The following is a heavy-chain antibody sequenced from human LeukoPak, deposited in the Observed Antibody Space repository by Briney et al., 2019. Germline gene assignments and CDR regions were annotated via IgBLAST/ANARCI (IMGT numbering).Heavy chain of an antibody. D-gene: IGHD6-13*01. V-gene: IGHV3-30-3*01. CDR1: GFTFSSYA. J-gene: IGHJ4*02. Sequence: GGSLRLSCAASGFTFSSYAMHWVRQAPGKGLEWVAVISYDGSNKYYADSAKGRFTISRDNSKNTLYLQMNSLRAEDTAVYYCARDHYLSAVGTRPPADYWGQGTLVTVSS. CDR3: ARDHYLSAVGTRPPADY. CDR2: ISYDGSNK.